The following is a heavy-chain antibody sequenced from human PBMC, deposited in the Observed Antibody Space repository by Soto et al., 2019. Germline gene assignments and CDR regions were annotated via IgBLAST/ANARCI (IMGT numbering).Heavy chain of an antibody. Sequence: SETLSLTCTVSGGSISSYYWSWIRQPPGKGLEWIGYIYYSGSTNYNPSLKSRVTISVDTSKNQFSLKLSSVTAADTAVYYCARGKVWFGETSNMDVWGKGTTVTVSS. J-gene: IGHJ6*03. CDR1: GGSISSYY. CDR3: ARGKVWFGETSNMDV. CDR2: IYYSGST. D-gene: IGHD3-10*01. V-gene: IGHV4-59*08.